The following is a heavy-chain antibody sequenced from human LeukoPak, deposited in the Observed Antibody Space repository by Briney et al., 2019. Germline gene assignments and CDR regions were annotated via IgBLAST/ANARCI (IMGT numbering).Heavy chain of an antibody. J-gene: IGHJ4*02. CDR3: ARERGWYPDY. D-gene: IGHD6-19*01. V-gene: IGHV4-31*11. CDR2: IYYSGST. Sequence: SETLSLTCAVYGGSFSGYYWSWIRQHPGMGLEWIGYIYYSGSTYYNPSLKSRVTISVDTSKNQFSLKLSSVTAADTAVYYCARERGWYPDYWGQGTLVIVSS. CDR1: GGSFSGYY.